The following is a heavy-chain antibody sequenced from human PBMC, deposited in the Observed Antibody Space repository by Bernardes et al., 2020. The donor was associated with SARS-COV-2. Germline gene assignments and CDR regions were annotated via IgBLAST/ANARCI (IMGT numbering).Heavy chain of an antibody. V-gene: IGHV3-7*01. CDR3: ARDSGSYGSDYYYYYGMDV. D-gene: IGHD1-26*01. CDR1: GFTFSSYW. CDR2: IKQDGSEK. J-gene: IGHJ6*02. Sequence: GGSLRLSCAASGFTFSSYWMSWVRQAPGKGLEWVANIKQDGSEKYYVDSVKGRFTISRDNAKNSLYLQMNSLRAEDTAVYYCARDSGSYGSDYYYYYGMDVWGQGTTVTVSS.